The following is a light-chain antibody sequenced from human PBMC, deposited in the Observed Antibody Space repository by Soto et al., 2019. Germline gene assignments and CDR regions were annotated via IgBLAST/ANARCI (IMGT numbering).Light chain of an antibody. V-gene: IGKV1-33*01. Sequence: DIQMTQSPSSLSASVGDRVTITCQASQDISNYLNWYQQKPGKAPKLLIYDASNLETGVPSRFSGSGSGTDFTFTISSLPPEDIATYYCQKYDNPPYTFGQGTKLEIK. CDR1: QDISNY. J-gene: IGKJ2*01. CDR3: QKYDNPPYT. CDR2: DAS.